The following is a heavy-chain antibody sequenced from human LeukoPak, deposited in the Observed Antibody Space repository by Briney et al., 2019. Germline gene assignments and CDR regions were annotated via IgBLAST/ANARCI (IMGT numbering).Heavy chain of an antibody. V-gene: IGHV4-59*01. D-gene: IGHD5-12*01. CDR2: IYYSGST. CDR1: GGSISSYY. J-gene: IGHJ4*02. CDR3: ARAGIVATAFFDY. Sequence: SETLSLTCTVSGGSISSYYWSWIRQPPGKGLEWIGYIYYSGSTNYNPSLKSRVTISVDTSKNQFSLKLSSVTAADTAVYYCARAGIVATAFFDYWGQGTLFTVSS.